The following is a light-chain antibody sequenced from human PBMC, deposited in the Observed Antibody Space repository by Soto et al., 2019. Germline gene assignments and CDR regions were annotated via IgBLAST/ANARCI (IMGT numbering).Light chain of an antibody. CDR2: EVT. V-gene: IGLV2-14*01. J-gene: IGLJ3*02. CDR3: SSYTSSSTGV. CDR1: SSDVGGYNY. Sequence: QSVLTQPASVSGSPGQSITISFTGTSSDVGGYNYVSWYQQHPGKAPKLMIYEVTNRPSGVSNRFSGSKSDNTASLTISGLQAEDEADYYCSSYTSSSTGVFGGGTKLTVL.